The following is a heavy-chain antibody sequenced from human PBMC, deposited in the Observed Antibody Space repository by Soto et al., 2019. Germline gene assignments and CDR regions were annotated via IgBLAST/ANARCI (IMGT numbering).Heavy chain of an antibody. CDR1: GGSISSSSYY. Sequence: SETLSLTCTVSGGSISSSSYYWGWIRQPPGKGLEWIGSIYYSGSTYYNPSLKSRVTISVDTSKNQFSLKLSSVTAADTAVYYCARREGTIAAAGPYYYYYGMDVWGQGTTVTVSS. D-gene: IGHD6-13*01. J-gene: IGHJ6*02. V-gene: IGHV4-39*01. CDR3: ARREGTIAAAGPYYYYYGMDV. CDR2: IYYSGST.